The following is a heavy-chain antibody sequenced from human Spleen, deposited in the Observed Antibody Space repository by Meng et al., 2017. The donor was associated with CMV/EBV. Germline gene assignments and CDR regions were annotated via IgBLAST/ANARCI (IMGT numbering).Heavy chain of an antibody. CDR1: GGSISGGDYY. D-gene: IGHD2-8*01. V-gene: IGHV4-39*01. CDR2: IYYSGST. Sequence: SETLSLTCTVPGGSISGGDYYYNWIRQPPGKGLEWIGNIYYSGSTYYNPSLKSRVTISVDTSKNQFSLKLSSVTATDTAVYYCARLSYTFGGWFDPWGQGTLVTVSS. J-gene: IGHJ5*02. CDR3: ARLSYTFGGWFDP.